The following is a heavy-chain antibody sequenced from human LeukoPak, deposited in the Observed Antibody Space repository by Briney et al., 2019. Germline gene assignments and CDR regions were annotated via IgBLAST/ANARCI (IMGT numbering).Heavy chain of an antibody. CDR2: IIPIFGTA. D-gene: IGHD4-17*01. CDR3: ARGFYGDHFDY. Sequence: ASVKVSCKASGGTFSSYAISWVRQAPGQGLEWMGGIIPIFGTANYAQKFQGRVTITADESTSTAYMELSSLRSEDTAVYYCARGFYGDHFDYWGQGTLVIVSS. J-gene: IGHJ4*02. V-gene: IGHV1-69*13. CDR1: GGTFSSYA.